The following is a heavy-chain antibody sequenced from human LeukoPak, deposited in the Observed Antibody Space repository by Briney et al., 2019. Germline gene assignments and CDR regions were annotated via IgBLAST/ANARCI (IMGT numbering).Heavy chain of an antibody. CDR3: ARSLLLWFGELSDAFDI. Sequence: SETLSLTCTVSGGSLSSYYWSWIRQPAGKGLEWIGRIYTSGSTNYNPSLKSRVTMSVDTSKNQFSLKLSSVTAADTAVYYCARSLLLWFGELSDAFDIWGQGTMVTVSS. D-gene: IGHD3-10*01. CDR2: IYTSGST. V-gene: IGHV4-4*07. J-gene: IGHJ3*02. CDR1: GGSLSSYY.